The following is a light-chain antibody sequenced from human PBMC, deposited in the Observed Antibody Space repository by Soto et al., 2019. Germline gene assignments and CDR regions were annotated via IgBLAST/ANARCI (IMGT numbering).Light chain of an antibody. J-gene: IGKJ1*01. Sequence: DIVMTQSPDSLAVSLGERATINCKSSQSVLYSSNNKNYLTWYQQKPGHPPKLLIYWASTRESGVPDRFSGSGSGTDFTLTISSLQAEDVAVYYCQQYYSTPWPFGQGTKVEIK. V-gene: IGKV4-1*01. CDR3: QQYYSTPWP. CDR1: QSVLYSSNNKNY. CDR2: WAS.